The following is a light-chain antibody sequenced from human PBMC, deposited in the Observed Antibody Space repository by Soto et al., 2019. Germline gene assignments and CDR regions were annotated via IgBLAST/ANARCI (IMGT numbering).Light chain of an antibody. CDR3: QQSYSTPWT. Sequence: DIQMTQSPSSLSASIGDRVTITCRASQTIRKSLNWYQQKAETAPKLLIFGASSLQIGVPSRFSASGSGTELTLTINSLQPEDFATYHCQQSYSTPWTFGQGTKVEI. V-gene: IGKV1-39*01. J-gene: IGKJ1*01. CDR2: GAS. CDR1: QTIRKS.